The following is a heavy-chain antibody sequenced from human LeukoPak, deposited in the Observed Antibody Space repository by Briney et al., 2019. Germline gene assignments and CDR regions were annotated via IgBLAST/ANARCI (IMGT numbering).Heavy chain of an antibody. V-gene: IGHV4-39*01. D-gene: IGHD6-6*01. CDR2: IYYSGST. CDR3: ARHGSSSSSGIFFDY. CDR1: GGSISSSSYY. J-gene: IGHJ4*02. Sequence: SETLSLTCTVSGGSISSSSYYWGWIRQPPGKGLEWIGSIYYSGSTYYNPSLKSRVTISVDTSKNQFSLKLSSVTAADTAVYYCARHGSSSSSGIFFDYWGQGTLVTVSS.